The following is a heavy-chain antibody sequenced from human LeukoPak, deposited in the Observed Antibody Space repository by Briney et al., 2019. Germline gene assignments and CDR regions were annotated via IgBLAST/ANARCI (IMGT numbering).Heavy chain of an antibody. CDR3: ARGGSGWTLFDY. CDR2: IIPIFGTA. CDR1: GGTFSSYA. V-gene: IGHV1-69*06. J-gene: IGHJ4*02. Sequence: VKVSCKASGGTFSSYAISWVRQAPGQGLEWMGGIIPIFGTANYAQKFQGRVTITADKSTSTAYMKLSSLRSEDTAVYYCARGGSGWTLFDYWGQGTLVTVSS. D-gene: IGHD6-19*01.